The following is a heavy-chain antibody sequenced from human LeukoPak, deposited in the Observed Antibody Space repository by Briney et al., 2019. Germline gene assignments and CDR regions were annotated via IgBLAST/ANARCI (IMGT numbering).Heavy chain of an antibody. CDR1: GFTFSSYA. CDR2: ISYDGSNK. J-gene: IGHJ6*02. V-gene: IGHV3-30-3*01. Sequence: GGSLRLSCAASGFTFSSYAMHRFRQAPGKGLEWVAVISYDGSNKYYADSVKGRFTISGDNSKNTLYLQMNSLRAEDTAVYYCASGRIAAVNYYYYYGMDVWGQGTTVTVSS. D-gene: IGHD6-13*01. CDR3: ASGRIAAVNYYYYYGMDV.